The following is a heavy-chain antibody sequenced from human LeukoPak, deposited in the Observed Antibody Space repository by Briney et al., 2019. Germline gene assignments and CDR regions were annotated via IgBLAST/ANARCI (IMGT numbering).Heavy chain of an antibody. CDR1: GFTFNDYY. CDR2: INIGGTNT. V-gene: IGHV3-11*01. CDR3: ATDGAGFDT. J-gene: IGHJ5*02. Sequence: GGSLRLSCAASGFTFNDYYVSWIGQAPGKGVEWLSYINIGGTNTHYAASVKGRFTISRDNAKKSLDLEMNNLRAEDTAVYYCATDGAGFDTWGQGVLVTVSS.